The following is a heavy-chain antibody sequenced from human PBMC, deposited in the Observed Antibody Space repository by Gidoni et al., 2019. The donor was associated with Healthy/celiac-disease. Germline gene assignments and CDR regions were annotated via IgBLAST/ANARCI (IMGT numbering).Heavy chain of an antibody. D-gene: IGHD6-13*01. CDR1: GGSISSYY. Sequence: QVQLQESGPGLVKPSETLSLTCTVSGGSISSYYWSWIRQPPGKGLEWIGYIYYSGSTNYNPSLKSRVTISVDTSKNQFSLKLSSVTAADTAVYYCARHPTPSIAAAGTDYWGQGTLVTVSS. CDR3: ARHPTPSIAAAGTDY. V-gene: IGHV4-59*08. J-gene: IGHJ4*02. CDR2: IYYSGST.